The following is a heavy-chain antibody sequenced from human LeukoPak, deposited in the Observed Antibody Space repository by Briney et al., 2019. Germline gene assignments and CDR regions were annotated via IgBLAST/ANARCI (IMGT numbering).Heavy chain of an antibody. CDR2: IYYSGST. J-gene: IGHJ4*02. D-gene: IGHD3-10*01. CDR3: ARQNYYGSGSYYSDLDY. V-gene: IGHV4-31*03. CDR1: GGSISSGGYY. Sequence: SETLSLTCTVSGGSISSGGYYWSWIRQHPGKGLEWIGYIYYSGSTYYNPSLKSRVTISVDTSKNQFSLKLSSVTAADTAVYYCARQNYYGSGSYYSDLDYWGQGTLVTVSS.